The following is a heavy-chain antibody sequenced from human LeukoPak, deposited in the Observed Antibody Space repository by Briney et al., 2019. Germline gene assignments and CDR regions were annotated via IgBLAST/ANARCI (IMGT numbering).Heavy chain of an antibody. Sequence: SVKVSCKASGGTFSSYAISWVRQAPGQGLEWMGGIIPIFGTANYAQKFQGRVTITADKSTSTAYMELSSLRSADPAVYYCARYSARGGWYAYWGQGNLVTVSS. V-gene: IGHV1-69*06. D-gene: IGHD6-19*01. CDR1: GGTFSSYA. CDR2: IIPIFGTA. CDR3: ARYSARGGWYAY. J-gene: IGHJ4*02.